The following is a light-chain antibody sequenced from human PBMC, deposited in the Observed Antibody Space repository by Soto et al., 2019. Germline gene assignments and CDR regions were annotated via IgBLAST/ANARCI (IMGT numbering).Light chain of an antibody. CDR3: QQYYTTPRT. CDR1: QSVLYSANNKNY. J-gene: IGKJ1*01. V-gene: IGKV4-1*01. Sequence: DIVMTQSPDSLAVSLGERATLNCKSSQSVLYSANNKNYLAWYQQKPGQPPKLLIYWASTRESGVPDRFSGSGSGTDFTLTICSLQAEDVAVYFCQQYYTTPRTFGQGTKVEIK. CDR2: WAS.